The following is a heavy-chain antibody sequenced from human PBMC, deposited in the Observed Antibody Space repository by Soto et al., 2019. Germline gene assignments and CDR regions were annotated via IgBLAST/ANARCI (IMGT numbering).Heavy chain of an antibody. J-gene: IGHJ4*02. CDR2: ISPSGTT. D-gene: IGHD3-10*01. V-gene: IGHV4-34*01. CDR1: GGSFRDNY. CDR3: ATSFWFGTQLEI. Sequence: QVQLQQWGAGLLKPSETLSLSCAVSGGSFRDNYWTWFRQPPGKGLEWIGEISPSGTTKYTPSLKIRATSSVDTSKTQIPRKVTSVTAADTSVYYCATSFWFGTQLEIWGQGTLVTVSS.